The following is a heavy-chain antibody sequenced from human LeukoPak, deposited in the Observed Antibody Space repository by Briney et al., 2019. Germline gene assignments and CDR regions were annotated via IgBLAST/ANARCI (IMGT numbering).Heavy chain of an antibody. CDR2: TSHSSIYI. V-gene: IGHV3-21*01. CDR3: ARENHGSLDY. D-gene: IGHD1-14*01. CDR1: GFSFSTYS. J-gene: IGHJ4*02. Sequence: GGSLRLSCAASGFSFSTYSMNWVRQAPGKGLEWVSSTSHSSIYIYYADSVKGRFTIFRDNAKNSLYLQMNSLRAEDTAVYYCARENHGSLDYWGQGTLVTVSS.